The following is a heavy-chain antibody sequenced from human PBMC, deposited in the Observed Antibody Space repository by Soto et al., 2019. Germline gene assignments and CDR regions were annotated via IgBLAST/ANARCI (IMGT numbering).Heavy chain of an antibody. Sequence: GASVKVSCKAPGYTFWKFGISWGRQAPGQGLEWMGWISAYNANANYAQKFQGRLTMTADTSTSTAYMELRSLRSDDTAVYYCAKDMEVGTWDYWGQGTLVTVSS. J-gene: IGHJ4*02. V-gene: IGHV1-18*01. CDR3: AKDMEVGTWDY. CDR1: GYTFWKFG. CDR2: ISAYNANA. D-gene: IGHD6-13*01.